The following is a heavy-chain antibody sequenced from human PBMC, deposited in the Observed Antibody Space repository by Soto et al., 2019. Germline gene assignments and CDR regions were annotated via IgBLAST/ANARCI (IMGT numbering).Heavy chain of an antibody. D-gene: IGHD2-2*01. V-gene: IGHV3-53*01. CDR1: EVTFSSYY. CDR3: ARDAAASYCSSTSCSGGFDP. Sequence: GGSLRLSCAVSEVTFSSYYMNWLRQTPGKGLEWVSLIYSDGSTYYADSVKGRFTISRDNSKNTLYLQMNSLRAEDTAMYYCARDAAASYCSSTSCSGGFDPWGQGTLVTVSS. CDR2: IYSDGST. J-gene: IGHJ5*02.